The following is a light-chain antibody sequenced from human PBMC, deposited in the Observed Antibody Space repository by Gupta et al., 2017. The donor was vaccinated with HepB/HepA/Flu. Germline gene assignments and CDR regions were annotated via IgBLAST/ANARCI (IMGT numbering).Light chain of an antibody. CDR2: GAS. J-gene: IGKJ4*01. V-gene: IGKV3D-15*01. Sequence: EIVMTQFPATLSVSPGERATLSCRASQSVNNHLAWYQQKPGQPPRLLIYGASTRATGIPARFSGSESGTDFTLTISSLQSEDFAVYYCQQYDIWPLTFGGGTXVEIK. CDR3: QQYDIWPLT. CDR1: QSVNNH.